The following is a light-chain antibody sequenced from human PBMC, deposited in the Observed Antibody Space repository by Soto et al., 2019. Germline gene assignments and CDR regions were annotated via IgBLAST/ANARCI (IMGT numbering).Light chain of an antibody. Sequence: EIEMTQSPATLSVSPGERATLSCRASQSVSINLAWYQQKPGLAPRLLIYGASTQAAGVPARFSGSGSGTDFTLTIGRLQSDDFSIYYCQKYNTWPRTFGQGTKVEIK. CDR2: GAS. CDR1: QSVSIN. V-gene: IGKV3-15*01. J-gene: IGKJ1*01. CDR3: QKYNTWPRT.